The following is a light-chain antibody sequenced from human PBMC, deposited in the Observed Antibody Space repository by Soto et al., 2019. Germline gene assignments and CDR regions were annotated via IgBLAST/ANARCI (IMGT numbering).Light chain of an antibody. V-gene: IGLV2-8*01. J-gene: IGLJ1*01. CDR1: SSDVGGYKY. Sequence: QSALTQPPSASGSPGQSVTISCTGTSSDVGGYKYVSWYQQQHPGKAPKLIIYEVTKRSSGVPDGFSGSKSGNTASLTVSGLQAADEADYYCMSYTGSSNVFGTGTKLTV. CDR2: EVT. CDR3: MSYTGSSNV.